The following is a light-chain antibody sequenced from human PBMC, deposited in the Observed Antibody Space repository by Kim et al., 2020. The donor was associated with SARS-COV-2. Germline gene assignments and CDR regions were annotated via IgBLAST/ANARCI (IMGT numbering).Light chain of an antibody. CDR3: QQYDGSLFT. V-gene: IGKV3-20*01. CDR1: QTVSSTS. J-gene: IGKJ3*01. Sequence: SPGEGATRSCRASQTVSSTSLAWYQQKPGQAPRLLIYATSSRATGIPDRFSGSGSGTDFTLTISRLEPEDFAVYYCQQYDGSLFTFGPGTKVDIK. CDR2: ATS.